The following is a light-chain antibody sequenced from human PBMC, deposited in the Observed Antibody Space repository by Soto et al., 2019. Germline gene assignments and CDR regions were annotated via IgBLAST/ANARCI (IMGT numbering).Light chain of an antibody. Sequence: QSVLPQPPSASGTPGQRVTISCSGSSSNIGSNTVHWYQHLPGTAPKLLIYSNNQRPSGVPDRFSGSKSGTSDSLAISGLQSEDEADYDCAAWDDSLDGYVFGTGTKLTV. CDR3: AAWDDSLDGYV. J-gene: IGLJ1*01. V-gene: IGLV1-44*01. CDR2: SNN. CDR1: SSNIGSNT.